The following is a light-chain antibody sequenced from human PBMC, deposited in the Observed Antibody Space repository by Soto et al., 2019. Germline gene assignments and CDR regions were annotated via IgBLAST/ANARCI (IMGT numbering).Light chain of an antibody. Sequence: QSALTQPRPVSGSPGQSVTISCTGTSNDVGAYNYVSWYQQHPGKAPKLMIYDVTKRPSGVPDRFSGSQSGNTASLTISGLQAEDEADYYCCSYAGNYIFVFGTGTKVTVL. CDR2: DVT. CDR3: CSYAGNYIFV. CDR1: SNDVGAYNY. V-gene: IGLV2-11*01. J-gene: IGLJ1*01.